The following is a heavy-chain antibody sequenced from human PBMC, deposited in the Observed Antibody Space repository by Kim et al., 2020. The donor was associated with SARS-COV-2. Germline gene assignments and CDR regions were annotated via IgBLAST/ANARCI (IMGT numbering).Heavy chain of an antibody. J-gene: IGHJ3*02. CDR1: GDSVSSNSLA. V-gene: IGHV6-1*01. D-gene: IGHD2-15*01. CDR2: TYYRSKWHK. Sequence: SQTLALTCAISGDSVSSNSLAWNWIRQSPSSGLEWLGRTYYRSKWHKDYGRTVKSRIVIKPDTHKNQCFLQLNSVKPEDTPVYYCARYTPRQKAFDIW. CDR3: ARYTPRQKAFDI.